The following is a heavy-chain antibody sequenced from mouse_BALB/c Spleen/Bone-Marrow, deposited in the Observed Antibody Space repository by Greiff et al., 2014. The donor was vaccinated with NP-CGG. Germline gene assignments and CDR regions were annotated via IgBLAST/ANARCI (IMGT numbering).Heavy chain of an antibody. J-gene: IGHJ1*01. V-gene: IGHV7-3*02. CDR3: AREGVYYGNPYWYFDV. CDR1: GFTFTDYY. CDR2: IRNKANGYTT. D-gene: IGHD2-1*01. Sequence: DVQLVESGGGLVQPGGSLRFSCATSGFTFTDYYMSWVRQPPGKALEWLGFIRNKANGYTTEYSASVKGRFTISRDNSQSILYLQMNTLRAEDSATYYCAREGVYYGNPYWYFDVWGAGTTVTVSS.